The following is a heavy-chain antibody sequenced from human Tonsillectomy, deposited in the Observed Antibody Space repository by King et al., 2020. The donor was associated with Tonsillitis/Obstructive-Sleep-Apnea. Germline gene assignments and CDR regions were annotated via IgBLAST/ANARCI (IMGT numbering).Heavy chain of an antibody. CDR3: ARGLTGLHLGELSSPNFDY. CDR1: GGSFSGYY. V-gene: IGHV4-34*01. D-gene: IGHD3-16*02. J-gene: IGHJ4*02. CDR2: INHSGST. Sequence: VQLQQWGAGLLKPSETLSLTCAVYGGSFSGYYWNWIRQPPGKGLEWIGEINHSGSTNYNPSLESRVTISIDTSKNQFSLKLSSVTAADTAVYYCARGLTGLHLGELSSPNFDYWGQGTLVTVSS.